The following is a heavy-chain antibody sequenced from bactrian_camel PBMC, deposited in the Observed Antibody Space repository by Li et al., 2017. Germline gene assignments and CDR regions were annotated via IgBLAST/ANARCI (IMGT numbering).Heavy chain of an antibody. J-gene: IGHJ4*01. CDR2: VYFGGGST. D-gene: IGHD2*01. Sequence: HVQLVESGGGSVEAGGSLRLSCTASGAKMEQNCMAWFRQAPGKEREGVAFVYFGGGSTYYADSVKGRFTISQDNAKDTVYLQMNSLKPEDIAMYYCAADFFPYCYSSTLRWNYWGQGTQVTVS. CDR3: AADFFPYCYSSTLRWNY. CDR1: GAKMEQNC. V-gene: IGHV3S63*01.